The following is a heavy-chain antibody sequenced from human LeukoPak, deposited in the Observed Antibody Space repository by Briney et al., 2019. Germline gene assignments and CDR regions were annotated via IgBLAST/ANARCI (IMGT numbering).Heavy chain of an antibody. J-gene: IGHJ4*02. D-gene: IGHD3-10*01. CDR1: GFTFSGAA. CDR2: IRSKSNSYAT. V-gene: IGHV3-73*01. Sequence: PGGSLRLSCAASGFTFSGAAMHWVRQASGKGLEWIGHIRSKSNSYATAYAASVKGRLTISRDDSKNTAYLQMTSLKTEDTAVYYCIHYGSGSYSTNYWGQGTLVTVSS. CDR3: IHYGSGSYSTNY.